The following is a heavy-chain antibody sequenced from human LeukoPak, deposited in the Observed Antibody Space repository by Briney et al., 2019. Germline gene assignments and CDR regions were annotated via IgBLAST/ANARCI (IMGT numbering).Heavy chain of an antibody. Sequence: SVKVSCKASGGTFSSYAISWVRQAPGQGLEWMGGIIPIFGTANYAQKFQGRVTITADKSTSTAYMELSSLRSEDTAVYYCARDHQEYSSGSPFDYWGQGTLVTVSS. D-gene: IGHD6-19*01. CDR2: IIPIFGTA. CDR1: GGTFSSYA. CDR3: ARDHQEYSSGSPFDY. J-gene: IGHJ4*02. V-gene: IGHV1-69*06.